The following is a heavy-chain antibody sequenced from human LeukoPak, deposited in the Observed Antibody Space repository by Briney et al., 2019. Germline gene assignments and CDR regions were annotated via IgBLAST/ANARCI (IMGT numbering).Heavy chain of an antibody. CDR1: GFTFSSYW. D-gene: IGHD3-22*01. J-gene: IGHJ4*02. CDR3: ARVRYYYDSSGYYTHYYFDY. Sequence: PGGSLRLSCAASGFTFSSYWMHWVRQAPGKGLVWVSRINSDGSSTSYADSVKGRFTISRDNAKNTLYLQMNSLRAEDTAVYYCARVRYYYDSSGYYTHYYFDYWGQATLVTVSS. V-gene: IGHV3-74*01. CDR2: INSDGSST.